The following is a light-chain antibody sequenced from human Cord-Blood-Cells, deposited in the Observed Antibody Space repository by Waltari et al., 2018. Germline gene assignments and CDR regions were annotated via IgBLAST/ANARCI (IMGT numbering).Light chain of an antibody. CDR1: SSDVGGYNY. Sequence: QSALTQPASVSGSPGQSITISCTGTSSDVGGYNYVSWYQQHPGKAPKLMSYDVNNRPSGVSHLFSGSKSGNTASLTISVLQAEDKAYYYCSSYTSSSTLVFGGGTKLTVL. CDR3: SSYTSSSTLV. CDR2: DVN. V-gene: IGLV2-14*01. J-gene: IGLJ3*02.